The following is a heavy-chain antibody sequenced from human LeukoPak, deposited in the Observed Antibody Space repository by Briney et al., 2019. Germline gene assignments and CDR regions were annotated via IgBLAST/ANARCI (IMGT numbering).Heavy chain of an antibody. D-gene: IGHD3-10*01. V-gene: IGHV3-30*03. CDR3: AAMVRGDPPFDY. J-gene: IGHJ4*02. Sequence: PGGSLRLSCAASGSTFSSYGMHWVRHAPGKGLEWVAVISYDGSNKYYADSVKGRFTISRDNSKNTLYLQMNSLRAEDTAVYYCAAMVRGDPPFDYWGQGTLVTVSS. CDR2: ISYDGSNK. CDR1: GSTFSSYG.